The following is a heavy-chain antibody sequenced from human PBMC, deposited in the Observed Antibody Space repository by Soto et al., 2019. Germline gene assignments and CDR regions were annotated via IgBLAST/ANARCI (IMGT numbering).Heavy chain of an antibody. CDR2: IVVGSGNT. D-gene: IGHD6-6*01. Sequence: GASVKVSCKAPGFTFTSSAVQWVRQARGQRLEWIGWIVVGSGNTNYAQKFQERVTITRDMSTSTAYMELSSLRSEDTAVYYCAADPPFIYSSSSGPGYYYGMDVWGQGTTVTVSS. V-gene: IGHV1-58*01. CDR1: GFTFTSSA. J-gene: IGHJ6*02. CDR3: AADPPFIYSSSSGPGYYYGMDV.